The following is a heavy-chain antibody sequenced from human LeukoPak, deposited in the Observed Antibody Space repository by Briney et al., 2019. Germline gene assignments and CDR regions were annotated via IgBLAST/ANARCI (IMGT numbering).Heavy chain of an antibody. J-gene: IGHJ4*02. Sequence: GGSLRLSCAASGFTFSNHWMHWVRQAPGKGLMWVSRINRDGSRTDYADSVKGRFTISRDDAKNSLSLQMNSLRADDTAVYYCAREVLGTASAFDYWGQGTLVTVSS. V-gene: IGHV3-74*01. D-gene: IGHD1-1*01. CDR1: GFTFSNHW. CDR2: INRDGSRT. CDR3: AREVLGTASAFDY.